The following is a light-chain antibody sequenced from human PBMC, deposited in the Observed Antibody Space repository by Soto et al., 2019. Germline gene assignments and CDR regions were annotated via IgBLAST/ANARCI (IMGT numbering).Light chain of an antibody. CDR1: QSLSGK. CDR2: DTS. J-gene: IGKJ1*01. CDR3: QQYAEWLWT. V-gene: IGKV3-15*01. Sequence: EIVMTQSPGTLSVSPGEGATLSCRASQSLSGKLAWFRQRPGQALRLLIYDTSTRATGVPARFSGSGSGTDFSLTISSLQSEDFAVYYCQQYAEWLWTFGRGTKVDIK.